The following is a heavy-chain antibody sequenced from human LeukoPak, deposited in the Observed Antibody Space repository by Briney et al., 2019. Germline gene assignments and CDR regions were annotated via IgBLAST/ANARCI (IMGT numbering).Heavy chain of an antibody. V-gene: IGHV1-2*02. CDR1: GYTFTGYY. CDR3: ARGGSFDDLLLGYYYMDV. CDR2: INPNSGGT. Sequence: ASVKVSCKASGYTFTGYYMHWVRQAPGQGLEWMGWINPNSGGTNYAQKFQGRVTMTRNTSISTAYMELSSPRSEDTAVYYCARGGSFDDLLLGYYYMDVWGKGTTVTVSS. D-gene: IGHD3-10*01. J-gene: IGHJ6*03.